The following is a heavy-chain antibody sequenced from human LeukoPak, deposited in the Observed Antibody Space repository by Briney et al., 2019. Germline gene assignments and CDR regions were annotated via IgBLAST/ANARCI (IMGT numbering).Heavy chain of an antibody. V-gene: IGHV4-34*01. CDR2: INHSGST. J-gene: IGHJ4*02. Sequence: SETLSLTCAVYGGSFSGYYWSWIRQPPGKGLEWIGEINHSGSTNYNPSLKSRVTISVDTSKNQFSLQLSSVTAADTAVYYCARVVAATPYYFDYWGQGTLVTVSS. CDR3: ARVVAATPYYFDY. CDR1: GGSFSGYY. D-gene: IGHD2-15*01.